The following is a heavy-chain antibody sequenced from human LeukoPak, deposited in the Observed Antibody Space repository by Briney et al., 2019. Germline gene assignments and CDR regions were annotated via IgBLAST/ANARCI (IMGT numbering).Heavy chain of an antibody. CDR3: AKRNLVLRFLEWLSYYFDY. V-gene: IGHV3-23*01. CDR2: ISGSGGST. J-gene: IGHJ4*02. Sequence: QSGGSLRLSCAASGFTFSSYAMSWVRQAPGKGLEWVSAISGSGGSTYYADSVKGRFTISRDNSKNTLYLQMNSLRAEDTAVYYCAKRNLVLRFLEWLSYYFDYWGQGTLVTVSS. CDR1: GFTFSSYA. D-gene: IGHD3-3*01.